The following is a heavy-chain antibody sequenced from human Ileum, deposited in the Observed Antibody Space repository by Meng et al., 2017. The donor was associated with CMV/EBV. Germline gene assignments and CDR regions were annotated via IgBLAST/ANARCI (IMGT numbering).Heavy chain of an antibody. CDR1: GFTFNNYA. CDR2: IGASGGSK. J-gene: IGHJ5*01. Sequence: SLRLSCVASGFTFNNYAMTWVRQARGKGLEWVSSIGASGGSKYYADSVKGRFTISRDNFQNTVFLQMNSLRVEDTAVYCCTKVASDSWGQGTLVTVSS. V-gene: IGHV3-23*01. CDR3: TKVASDS.